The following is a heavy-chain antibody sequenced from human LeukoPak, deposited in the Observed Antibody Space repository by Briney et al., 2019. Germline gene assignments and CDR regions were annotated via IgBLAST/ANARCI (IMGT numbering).Heavy chain of an antibody. Sequence: SVKVSCKASGGTFSSYAISWVRQAPGQGLEWMGGIIPIFGTANYAQKFQGRVTMTRDTSTSTVYMELSSLRSEDTAVYYCAREGEWELPRLFGYWGQGTLVTVSS. CDR1: GGTFSSYA. D-gene: IGHD1-26*01. CDR3: AREGEWELPRLFGY. J-gene: IGHJ4*02. CDR2: IIPIFGTA. V-gene: IGHV1-69*05.